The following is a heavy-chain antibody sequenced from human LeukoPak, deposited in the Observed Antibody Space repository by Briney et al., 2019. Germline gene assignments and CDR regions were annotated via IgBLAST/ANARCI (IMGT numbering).Heavy chain of an antibody. J-gene: IGHJ4*02. CDR3: ARLGCSSSSCSPGY. Sequence: PSETLSLTCTVSGGSISSSSYYWGWIRQPPGKGLEWIGTIYFSGRTYYNPSLKGRVTISVDTSRNQFSLKLTSVSAADTAVYYCARLGCSSSSCSPGYWGQGTLVTVSS. D-gene: IGHD2-2*01. CDR2: IYFSGRT. V-gene: IGHV4-39*01. CDR1: GGSISSSSYY.